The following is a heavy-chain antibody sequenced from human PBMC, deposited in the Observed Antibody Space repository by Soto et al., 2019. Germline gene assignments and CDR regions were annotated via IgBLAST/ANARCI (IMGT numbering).Heavy chain of an antibody. J-gene: IGHJ3*02. Sequence: PSETLSLTCTVSGGSISGDHWNWIRQPPGKGLEWIAYVSSSGSTKYNPSLKSRVTISIDTTKNQFSLRLSSVTAADTAVYYCASGFYESRGYSEAFDIWGQGTKVTVSS. CDR2: VSSSGST. D-gene: IGHD3-22*01. CDR1: GGSISGDH. V-gene: IGHV4-59*01. CDR3: ASGFYESRGYSEAFDI.